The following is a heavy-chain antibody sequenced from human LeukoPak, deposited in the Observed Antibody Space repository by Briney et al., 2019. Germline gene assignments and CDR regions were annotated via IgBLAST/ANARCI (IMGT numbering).Heavy chain of an antibody. CDR1: GFTLSSYW. CDR3: VIFAAGTVSFDS. Sequence: GGSLRLSCAASGFTLSSYWMHWVRQAPGKGLVWVSRINTDGRTINYADSMEGRFTISRDIAKDTLYLQMNTLRAEDTAVYCCVIFAAGTVSFDSWVQGTMVTVSS. CDR2: INTDGRTI. V-gene: IGHV3-74*01. D-gene: IGHD6-13*01. J-gene: IGHJ3*02.